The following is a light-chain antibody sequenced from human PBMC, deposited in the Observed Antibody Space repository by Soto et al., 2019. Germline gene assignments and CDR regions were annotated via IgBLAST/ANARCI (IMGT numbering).Light chain of an antibody. CDR3: QQYANSPPT. V-gene: IGKV3-20*01. CDR1: QSVSSNY. CDR2: GAS. J-gene: IGKJ1*01. Sequence: EIVLTQSPGTLSLSPGERATLSCRASQSVSSNYLAWYQQKPGQAPRLLIYGASTRATGIPDRFSGSGSGTDFPLTISRLEPEDFAVYYCQQYANSPPTFGQGTTVEIK.